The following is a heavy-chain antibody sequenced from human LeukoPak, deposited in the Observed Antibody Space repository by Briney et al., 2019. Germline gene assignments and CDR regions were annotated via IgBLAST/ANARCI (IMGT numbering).Heavy chain of an antibody. D-gene: IGHD2-15*01. J-gene: IGHJ4*02. CDR3: ARGQGYLIDY. Sequence: ASVKVSCKASGYTFSSYAMHWVRQAPGQRLEWMGWSDASNGYTKYSQEFQGRVTITRDTSASTAYMELSSLRSEDMAVYYCARGQGYLIDYWGQGTLVTVSS. CDR2: SDASNGYT. V-gene: IGHV1-3*02. CDR1: GYTFSSYA.